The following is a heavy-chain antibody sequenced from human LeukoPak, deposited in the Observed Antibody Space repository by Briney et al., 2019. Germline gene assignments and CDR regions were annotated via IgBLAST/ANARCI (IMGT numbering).Heavy chain of an antibody. Sequence: GESLKISCKGSVYLFSNYWIGWVRQTPGKGLEWMGIIYPGDSDTRYSPSFQGQVTISADKSISTAYLQWSSLKASDTAMYYCARQTYYDSSGSDYWGQGTLVTVSS. CDR2: IYPGDSDT. J-gene: IGHJ4*02. CDR1: VYLFSNYW. CDR3: ARQTYYDSSGSDY. V-gene: IGHV5-51*01. D-gene: IGHD3-22*01.